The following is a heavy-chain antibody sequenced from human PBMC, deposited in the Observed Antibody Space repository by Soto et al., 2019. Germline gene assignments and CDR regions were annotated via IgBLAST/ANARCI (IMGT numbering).Heavy chain of an antibody. CDR2: IYYSGST. V-gene: IGHV4-39*01. CDR3: ARQRTSVVTQAYFDS. Sequence: SSTLSLTCTFTVDSINNRSYYWGWIRQPPGKGLEWIGSIYYSGSTYNNPSLKSRVSMSVDTSKNQFSLKLRSVTAADTALYYCARQRTSVVTQAYFDSWGQGSLVTVSS. D-gene: IGHD2-21*02. J-gene: IGHJ4*02. CDR1: VDSINNRSYY.